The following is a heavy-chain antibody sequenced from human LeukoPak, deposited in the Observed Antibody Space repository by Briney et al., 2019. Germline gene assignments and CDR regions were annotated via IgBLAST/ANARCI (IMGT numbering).Heavy chain of an antibody. J-gene: IGHJ4*02. CDR2: IYPGDSDT. V-gene: IGHV5-51*01. CDR1: GYTFTSKW. CDR3: ARLGYCSRGTCYAFDY. D-gene: IGHD2-2*01. Sequence: GESLKISCKGSGYTFTSKWIGWVRQMPGKGLEWTGTIYPGDSDTRYSPSFQGQVTMSADKSITTAYLQWSSLKASDTAMYYCARLGYCSRGTCYAFDYWGQGTLVTVSS.